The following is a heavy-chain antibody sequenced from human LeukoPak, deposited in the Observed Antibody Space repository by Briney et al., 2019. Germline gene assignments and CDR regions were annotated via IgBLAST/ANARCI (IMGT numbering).Heavy chain of an antibody. Sequence: SETLSLTCTVSGGSISNYYWSWIRQPPGKGLECVGYVYYSGNPDYNPSLNIRVTISIDTSKNQFSLKLSSVTAADTAVYYCARDQYSGRFDYWGQGTLVTVSS. CDR3: ARDQYSGRFDY. CDR1: GGSISNYY. V-gene: IGHV4-59*01. D-gene: IGHD1-26*01. J-gene: IGHJ4*02. CDR2: VYYSGNP.